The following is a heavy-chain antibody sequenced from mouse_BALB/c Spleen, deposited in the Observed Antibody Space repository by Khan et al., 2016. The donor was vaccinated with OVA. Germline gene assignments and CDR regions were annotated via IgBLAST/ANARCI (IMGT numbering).Heavy chain of an antibody. Sequence: EVMLVESGGDLVKPGGSLKLSCAASGFTFSTYGMSWVRQSPDMRLEWVATISSGGHYTYYPDSVKGRLTISRDNAKNTLYLQMSSLKSEDTAIYYCARLAYYYNSEGFAYWGQGTLVTVSA. V-gene: IGHV5-6*02. D-gene: IGHD1-1*01. J-gene: IGHJ3*01. CDR3: ARLAYYYNSEGFAY. CDR1: GFTFSTYG. CDR2: ISSGGHYT.